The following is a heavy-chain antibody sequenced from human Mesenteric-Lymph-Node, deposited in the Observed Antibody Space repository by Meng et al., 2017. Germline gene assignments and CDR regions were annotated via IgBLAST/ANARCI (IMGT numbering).Heavy chain of an antibody. Sequence: HVQFQQSGPGLLKASQTRSLTCAISGDSVSTNSAAGNWIRQSPSGGLEWLGRTYYKSKWYNDYAESVKSRITINPDTSKNQFSLQLNSVTPEDTAVYYCARDPAAFDFWGQGILVTVSS. J-gene: IGHJ4*02. CDR3: ARDPAAFDF. V-gene: IGHV6-1*01. D-gene: IGHD6-25*01. CDR1: GDSVSTNSAA. CDR2: TYYKSKWYN.